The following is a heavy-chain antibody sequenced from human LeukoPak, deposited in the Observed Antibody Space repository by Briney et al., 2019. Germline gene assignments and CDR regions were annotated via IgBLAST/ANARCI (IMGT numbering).Heavy chain of an antibody. D-gene: IGHD3-22*01. J-gene: IGHJ4*02. Sequence: SETLALTCTVSGGSVSSGSYYWSWIRQPPGKGLEWIGDIYYSGSTNYNPSLKSRVTISVDTSKNQFSLKLSSVTAADTAVYYCARVYYDSSGYVDYWGQGTLVTVSS. CDR3: ARVYYDSSGYVDY. CDR2: IYYSGST. V-gene: IGHV4-61*01. CDR1: GGSVSSGSYY.